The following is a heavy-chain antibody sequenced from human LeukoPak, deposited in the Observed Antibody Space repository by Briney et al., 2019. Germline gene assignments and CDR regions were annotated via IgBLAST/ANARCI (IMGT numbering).Heavy chain of an antibody. D-gene: IGHD2-8*01. CDR2: ISGSGGST. J-gene: IGHJ4*02. V-gene: IGHV3-23*01. CDR3: ATRDKMVYAIRSFDY. Sequence: HPGGSLRLSCAASGFTFSSYAMSWVRQAPGKGLEWVSAISGSGGSTYYADSVKGRFTISRDNSKNTLYLQMNSLRAEDTAVYYCATRDKMVYAIRSFDYWGQGTLVTVSS. CDR1: GFTFSSYA.